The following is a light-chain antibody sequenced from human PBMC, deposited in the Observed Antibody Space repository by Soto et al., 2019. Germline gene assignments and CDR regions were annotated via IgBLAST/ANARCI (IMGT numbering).Light chain of an antibody. Sequence: DIQMTQSPSSLSASVGARVTITCQASQDINTNLIWYQQKPGKAPKLLIYDASDLATGVPSRFSGSGSGTGFTFTISSLQPEDFAVYYCHHYGTSHFTFGPGTKVDI. CDR2: DAS. CDR1: QDINTN. V-gene: IGKV1-33*01. J-gene: IGKJ3*01. CDR3: HHYGTSHFT.